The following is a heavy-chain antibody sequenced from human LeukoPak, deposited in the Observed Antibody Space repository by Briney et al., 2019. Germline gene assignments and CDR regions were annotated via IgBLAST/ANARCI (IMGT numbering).Heavy chain of an antibody. J-gene: IGHJ5*02. D-gene: IGHD5-18*01. CDR3: AADRGYSYGYYWFDP. Sequence: SVKLSCKASGFTFTNSAMQWVRQARGQRLEWIGWIVVGSGITDYAQKFQERVTITRDMSTSTAYMELSSLRSEDTAVYYCAADRGYSYGYYWFDPWGQGTLVTVSS. V-gene: IGHV1-58*02. CDR2: IVVGSGIT. CDR1: GFTFTNSA.